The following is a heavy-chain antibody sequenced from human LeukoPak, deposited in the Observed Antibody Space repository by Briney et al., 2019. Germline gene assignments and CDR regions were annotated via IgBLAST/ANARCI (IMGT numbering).Heavy chain of an antibody. CDR2: IRFDRSNK. Sequence: PGGSLRLSCAASGFTFSTYGMSWVRQAPGKGLEWVAFIRFDRSNKYYADSVKGRFTISRDNSKNTLYLQMNSLRAEDTAVYYCAREGALTVTKDAFDIWGQGTMVTVSS. J-gene: IGHJ3*02. V-gene: IGHV3-30*02. CDR3: AREGALTVTKDAFDI. D-gene: IGHD4-17*01. CDR1: GFTFSTYG.